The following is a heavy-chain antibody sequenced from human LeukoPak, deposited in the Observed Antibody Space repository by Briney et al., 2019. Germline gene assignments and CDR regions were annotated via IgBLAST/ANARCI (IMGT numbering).Heavy chain of an antibody. Sequence: GASVKVSCKASGGTFSSYAISWVRQAPGQGLEWMGRIIPILGIANYAQKFQGRVTITADKSTSTAYMELSSLRSEDTAVYYCARDRPRFYDYGDPFDYWGQGTLVTVSS. CDR1: GGTFSSYA. CDR2: IIPILGIA. J-gene: IGHJ4*02. D-gene: IGHD4-17*01. CDR3: ARDRPRFYDYGDPFDY. V-gene: IGHV1-69*04.